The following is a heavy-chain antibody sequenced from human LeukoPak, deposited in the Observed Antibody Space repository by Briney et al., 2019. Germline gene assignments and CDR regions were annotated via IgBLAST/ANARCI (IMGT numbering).Heavy chain of an antibody. V-gene: IGHV4-39*07. J-gene: IGHJ4*02. CDR2: IYYSGST. D-gene: IGHD1-26*01. CDR1: GGSISSSSYY. Sequence: SETLSLTCTVSGGSISSSSYYWGWIRQPPGKGLEWIGSIYYSGSTYYNPSLKSRVTISVDTSKNQFSLKLSSVTAADTAVYYCASNPEWEWEGFDYWGQATLVTVSS. CDR3: ASNPEWEWEGFDY.